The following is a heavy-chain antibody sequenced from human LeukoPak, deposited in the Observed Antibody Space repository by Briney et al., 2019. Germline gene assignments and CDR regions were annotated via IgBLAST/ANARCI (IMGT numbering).Heavy chain of an antibody. CDR1: GFTFSSYV. CDR3: AREISRFGI. CDR2: IYTGGTT. D-gene: IGHD3-16*01. V-gene: IGHV3-66*01. Sequence: GGSLRLSCGAFGFTFSSYVMSWVRQAPGKGLEWVSGIYTGGTTYYTDSVKGRFTISRDNPNNTLYLQMHSLRAEDTAVYYCAREISRFGIWGQRTLVTVSS. J-gene: IGHJ4*02.